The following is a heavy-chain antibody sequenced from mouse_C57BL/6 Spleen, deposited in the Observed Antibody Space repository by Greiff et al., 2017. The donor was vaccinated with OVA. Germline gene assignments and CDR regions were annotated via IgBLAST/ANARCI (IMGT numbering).Heavy chain of an antibody. D-gene: IGHD1-1*01. CDR1: GFSLTSYG. V-gene: IGHV2-4*01. Sequence: VQLKESGPGLVQPSQSLSITCTVSGFSLTSYGVHWVRQPPGKGLEWLGVLWSGGSTDYNAAFISRLSISKDNSKSQVFFKMNSLQADDTAIYYCATNYGSSQYYFDYWGQGTTLTVSS. CDR3: ATNYGSSQYYFDY. J-gene: IGHJ2*01. CDR2: LWSGGST.